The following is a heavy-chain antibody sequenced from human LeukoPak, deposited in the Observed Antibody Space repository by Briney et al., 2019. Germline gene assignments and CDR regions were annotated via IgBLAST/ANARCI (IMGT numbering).Heavy chain of an antibody. Sequence: GASVRVSCKASGFTSSSASVYWVRQAPGQGLEWMGGIIPIFGTANYAQKFQGRVTITADKSTSTAYMELSSLRSEDTAVYYCARSSIIAAAGPYYFDYWGQGTLVTVSS. D-gene: IGHD6-13*01. J-gene: IGHJ4*02. CDR2: IIPIFGTA. CDR1: GFTSSSAS. V-gene: IGHV1-69*06. CDR3: ARSSIIAAAGPYYFDY.